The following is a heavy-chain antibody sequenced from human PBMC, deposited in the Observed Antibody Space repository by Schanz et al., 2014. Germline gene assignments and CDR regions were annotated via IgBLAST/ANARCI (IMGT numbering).Heavy chain of an antibody. CDR2: ISGSGGST. J-gene: IGHJ4*02. Sequence: EVQLVESGGGWVQPGGSLRLSCAASGFTFSDYSMNWVRQAPGKGLEWVSAISGSGGSTYYADSVRGRFTISRDNSKNTLYLQMNSLRAGDAAVYYCARGLIAAAGGAFDYWGQGTLVAVSS. CDR1: GFTFSDYS. CDR3: ARGLIAAAGGAFDY. D-gene: IGHD6-13*01. V-gene: IGHV3-23*04.